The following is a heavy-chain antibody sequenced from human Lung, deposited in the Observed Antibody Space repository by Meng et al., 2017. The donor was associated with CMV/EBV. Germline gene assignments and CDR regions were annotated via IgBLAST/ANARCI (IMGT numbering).Heavy chain of an antibody. CDR3: ARADYANYGFWSGFPAF. Sequence: GGSLRLXCVASGFMFSSYSLHWVRQAPGKGLEWVAVTSYDGSKKEYANSVKGRFTVSRDNSKNTLYLQMNTLRADDTAVYYCARADYANYGFWSGFPAFWXQGTPVTVSS. D-gene: IGHD3-3*01. CDR2: TSYDGSKK. J-gene: IGHJ4*02. CDR1: GFMFSSYS. V-gene: IGHV3-30*04.